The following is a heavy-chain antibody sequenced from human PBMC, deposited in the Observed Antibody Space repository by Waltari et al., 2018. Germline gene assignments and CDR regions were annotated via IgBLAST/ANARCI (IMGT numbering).Heavy chain of an antibody. CDR2: IKQDGSEK. V-gene: IGHV3-7*01. Sequence: EVQLVESGGGLVQPGGSLRLSCAASGFTFHTFWMSWVRQAPGKGLEWVANIKQDGSEKYYVDSMKGRFTVSRDNAKNSLYLQMNSLTAEDTAIYYCGSLSRASGPDYWGQGTLVTVSS. J-gene: IGHJ4*02. CDR3: GSLSRASGPDY. D-gene: IGHD6-19*01. CDR1: GFTFHTFW.